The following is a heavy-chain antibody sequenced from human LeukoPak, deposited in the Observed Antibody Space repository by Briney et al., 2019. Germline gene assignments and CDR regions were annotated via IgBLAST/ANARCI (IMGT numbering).Heavy chain of an antibody. CDR1: GYSFTSYC. Sequence: GESLKISCKVSGYSFTSYCIGWVRQMPGKGLEWMGIIYPGDSGPTYSPSFQGQVTISVDKSINTAYLQWSSLQASDTAMYYCGMSGDRVPLQDDVFGVWGRGTMVTVST. V-gene: IGHV5-51*01. J-gene: IGHJ3*01. CDR3: GMSGDRVPLQDDVFGV. CDR2: IYPGDSGP. D-gene: IGHD1-26*01.